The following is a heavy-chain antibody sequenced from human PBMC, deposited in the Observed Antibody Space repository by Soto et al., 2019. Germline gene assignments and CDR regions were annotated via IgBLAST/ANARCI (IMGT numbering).Heavy chain of an antibody. CDR2: VSWSGLTT. CDR1: GFTFENYA. Sequence: DVRLVESGGVVVQPGGSLRLSCVASGFTFENYAMHWVRQGPGKGLEWVSLVSWSGLTTYYRDSVKGRFTISRDNDKNSLYLQMNSLKTEDTALYYCVKDKYNWNSTRTGYFFYGMDVWGQGTTVTVSS. J-gene: IGHJ6*02. V-gene: IGHV3-43*01. CDR3: VKDKYNWNSTRTGYFFYGMDV. D-gene: IGHD1-20*01.